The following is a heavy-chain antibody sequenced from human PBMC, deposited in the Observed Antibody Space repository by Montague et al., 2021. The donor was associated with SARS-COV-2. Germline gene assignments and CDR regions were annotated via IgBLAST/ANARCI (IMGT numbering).Heavy chain of an antibody. D-gene: IGHD3-22*01. V-gene: IGHV4-59*01. J-gene: IGHJ6*02. CDR3: ARDNEHYYSPNYYYRMDV. CDR2: VYYSGST. CDR1: GGSFSGYY. Sequence: SETLSPTCAVYGGSFSGYYWSWIRQPPGKGLEWIGYVYYSGSTNYNPSPKSRVTISVDMSKNQFSLKLSSVTAADTAVYYCARDNEHYYSPNYYYRMDVWGQGTTVTVSS.